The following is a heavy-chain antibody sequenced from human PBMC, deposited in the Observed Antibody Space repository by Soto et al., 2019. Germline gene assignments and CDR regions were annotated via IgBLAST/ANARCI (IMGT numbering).Heavy chain of an antibody. Sequence: PWASLRLSCAASGFTFTSYGIHWVRQAPGKGLEWVAVISYDGSNKYYADSVKGRFTISRDNSKNTLYLQMNSLRAEDTAVYYCARERPFNSCFDPWGQGTLVTVSS. CDR2: ISYDGSNK. CDR1: GFTFTSYG. CDR3: ARERPFNSCFDP. J-gene: IGHJ5*02. V-gene: IGHV3-30*03.